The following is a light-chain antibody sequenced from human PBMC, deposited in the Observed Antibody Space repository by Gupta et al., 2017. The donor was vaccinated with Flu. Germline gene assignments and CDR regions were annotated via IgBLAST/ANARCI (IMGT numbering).Light chain of an antibody. V-gene: IGKV4-1*01. Sequence: DIVMTQSPDSLAVSLGERATINCKSSQSVLYSSNNKNYLAWYQQKPGQPPNLLIYWASTRESGVPDRFSGSGSGTDFTLTISSLQAEDVAVYYCQQYYSTPVIFGGGTKVDIK. CDR2: WAS. J-gene: IGKJ4*01. CDR3: QQYYSTPVI. CDR1: QSVLYSSNNKNY.